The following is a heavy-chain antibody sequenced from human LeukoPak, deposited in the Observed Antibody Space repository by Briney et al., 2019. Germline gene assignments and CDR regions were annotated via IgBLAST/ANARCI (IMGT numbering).Heavy chain of an antibody. J-gene: IGHJ5*02. CDR1: GGSFSGYY. CDR2: INHSGST. D-gene: IGHD4/OR15-4a*01. CDR3: ARGSVRLRYGAWFDP. V-gene: IGHV4-34*01. Sequence: PSETLSLTCAVYGGSFSGYYWSWIRQPPGKGLEWIGEINHSGSTNYNPSLKSRVTISVDTSKNQFSLKLSSVTAADTAVYYCARGSVRLRYGAWFDPWGQGTLVTVS.